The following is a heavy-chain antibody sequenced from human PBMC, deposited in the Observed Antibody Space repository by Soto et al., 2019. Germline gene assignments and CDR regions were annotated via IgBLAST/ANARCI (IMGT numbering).Heavy chain of an antibody. Sequence: EVQLLESGGGSVQPGGSLRLSCAASGFTFSAYAMTWVRQAPGEGLEWVSRISDSGSNTYYADSGKGRFTISRDNSKHSLYLQMNSLRAEDAAMYYCAKSTLPPYYFDYWGQGTLVTVSS. CDR2: ISDSGSNT. CDR1: GFTFSAYA. J-gene: IGHJ4*02. V-gene: IGHV3-23*01. CDR3: AKSTLPPYYFDY.